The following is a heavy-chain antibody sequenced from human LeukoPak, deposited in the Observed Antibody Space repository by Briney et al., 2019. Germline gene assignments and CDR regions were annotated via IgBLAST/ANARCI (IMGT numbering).Heavy chain of an antibody. Sequence: PGGSLRLSCAASGFTFSDYDMSWIRQDPGKGLEWVSYISSSSSYTNYADSVKGRFTISRDNAKNSLYLQMNSLRAEDTAVYYCARVSQLGNYFDYWGQGTLVSVSS. CDR3: ARVSQLGNYFDY. J-gene: IGHJ4*02. CDR2: ISSSSSYT. CDR1: GFTFSDYD. V-gene: IGHV3-11*05. D-gene: IGHD1-1*01.